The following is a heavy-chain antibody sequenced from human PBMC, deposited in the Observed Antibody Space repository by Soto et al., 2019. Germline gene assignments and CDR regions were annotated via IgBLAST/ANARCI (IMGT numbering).Heavy chain of an antibody. CDR2: INASNGNT. J-gene: IGHJ4*02. Sequence: GESLKISCKASGYTFTSYYMHWVRQAPGQGLEWMGRINASNGNTKYAQKFQGRVTITRDTSASTAYMELSSLRSEDTAVYYCAREHYIVVVVAATGSLDYWGQGTLVTVSS. CDR3: AREHYIVVVVAATGSLDY. CDR1: GYTFTSYY. V-gene: IGHV1-46*01. D-gene: IGHD2-15*01.